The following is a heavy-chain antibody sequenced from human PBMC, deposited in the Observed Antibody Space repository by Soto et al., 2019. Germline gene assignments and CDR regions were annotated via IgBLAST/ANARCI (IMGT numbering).Heavy chain of an antibody. J-gene: IGHJ6*02. CDR1: GFTVSNYW. Sequence: PGGSLRLSCAASGFTVSNYWMNWVRQAPGKGLVWVSHIKDDGTTSYADSVEGRFTVSRDDAKNSFYLQMNSLRADETAVYYCAKDRGEEGLKFLEWFGGMDVWGHGTTVTVSS. CDR3: AKDRGEEGLKFLEWFGGMDV. CDR2: IKDDGTT. V-gene: IGHV3-74*01. D-gene: IGHD3-3*01.